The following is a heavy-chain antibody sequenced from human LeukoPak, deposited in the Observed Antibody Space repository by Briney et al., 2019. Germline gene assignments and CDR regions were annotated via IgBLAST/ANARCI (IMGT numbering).Heavy chain of an antibody. CDR3: ARAMEYCSSTSCYNWFDP. CDR1: GYTFTGYY. Sequence: ASVKVSCKASGYTFTGYYMHWVRQAPGQGLEWMGWINPNSGGTNYAQKFQGRVTMTRDTSISTAYMELSRLRSDDTAVYCCARAMEYCSSTSCYNWFDPWGQGTLVTVSS. J-gene: IGHJ5*02. CDR2: INPNSGGT. D-gene: IGHD2-2*01. V-gene: IGHV1-2*02.